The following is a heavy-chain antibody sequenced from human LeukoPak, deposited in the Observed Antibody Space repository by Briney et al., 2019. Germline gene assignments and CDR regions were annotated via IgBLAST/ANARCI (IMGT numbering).Heavy chain of an antibody. J-gene: IGHJ5*02. CDR1: GFTFSDYY. Sequence: GGSLRLSCAASGFTFSDYYMSWIRQAPGKGLEWVSYISSSGSTIYYADSVKGRFTISRDNAKNSLYLQMNSLKAEDTAVYYCARNVRPSYDIWPWGQGTLVTVSS. CDR3: ARNVRPSYDIWP. D-gene: IGHD3-9*01. CDR2: ISSSGSTI. V-gene: IGHV3-11*01.